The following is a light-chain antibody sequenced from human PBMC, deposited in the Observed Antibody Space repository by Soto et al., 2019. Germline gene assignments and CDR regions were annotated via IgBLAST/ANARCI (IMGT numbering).Light chain of an antibody. V-gene: IGLV2-14*03. CDR2: DVS. Sequence: QSALTQPASVSGSPGQSITISCIGTSSDIGGYNYVSWYHQHPGKAPKLMIYDVSNRPSGVSNRFSGSKSGNTASLTISGLQAEDEADYYCSSYTTSSALVLFGGGTKLTVL. J-gene: IGLJ2*01. CDR1: SSDIGGYNY. CDR3: SSYTTSSALVL.